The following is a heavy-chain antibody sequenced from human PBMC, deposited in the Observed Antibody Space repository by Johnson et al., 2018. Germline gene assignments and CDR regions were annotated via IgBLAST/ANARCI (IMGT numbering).Heavy chain of an antibody. V-gene: IGHV3-30*18. J-gene: IGHJ4*02. CDR2: ISYDGSNK. CDR1: GFTFSSYG. D-gene: IGHD6-6*01. CDR3: AKDTYSRSSPSGFDD. Sequence: QVQLVESGGGVVQPGRSLRLSCAASGFTFSSYGMHWVRQAPGKGLEWVAVISYDGSNKYYADSVKGRITISRDNSKNTLYLQMNSRRAEDTAGYYFAKDTYSRSSPSGFDDWGQGTLVTVSS.